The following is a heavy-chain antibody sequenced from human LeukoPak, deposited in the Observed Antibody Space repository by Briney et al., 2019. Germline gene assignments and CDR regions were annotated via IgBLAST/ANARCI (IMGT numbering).Heavy chain of an antibody. J-gene: IGHJ5*02. CDR3: ARDRGYYYDSSGYPGFNWFDP. CDR1: GYTFTGYY. D-gene: IGHD3-22*01. V-gene: IGHV1-2*02. Sequence: ASVKVSCKASGYTFTGYYMHWVRQAPGQGLEWMGWINPNSGGTNYAQKFQGRVTMTRDTSISTAYMELSRLRSDDTAVYYCARDRGYYYDSSGYPGFNWFDPWGQGTLVTVSS. CDR2: INPNSGGT.